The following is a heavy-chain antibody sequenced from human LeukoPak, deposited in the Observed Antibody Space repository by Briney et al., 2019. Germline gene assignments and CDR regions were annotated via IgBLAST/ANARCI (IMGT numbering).Heavy chain of an antibody. Sequence: ASVKVSCKASGYTFTSYGISWVRQAPGQGLEWMGWISAYNGNTNYAQKLQGSVTMTTDTSTSTAYMELRSLRSDDTAVYYCAREKYYYDSSGYYWGGFDYWGQGTLVTVSS. CDR2: ISAYNGNT. V-gene: IGHV1-18*01. CDR1: GYTFTSYG. J-gene: IGHJ4*02. CDR3: AREKYYYDSSGYYWGGFDY. D-gene: IGHD3-22*01.